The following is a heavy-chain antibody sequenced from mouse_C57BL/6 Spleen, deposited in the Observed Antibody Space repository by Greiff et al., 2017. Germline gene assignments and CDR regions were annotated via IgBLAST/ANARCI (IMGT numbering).Heavy chain of an antibody. Sequence: VQLKQSGPELVKPGASVKIPCKASGYTFTDYNMDWVKQSHGKSLEWIGDINPNNGGTIYNQKFKGKATLTVDKSSSTAYMELRSLTSEDTAVYYCARAIYYGNYFDYWGQGTTLTVSS. CDR3: ARAIYYGNYFDY. D-gene: IGHD2-1*01. CDR1: GYTFTDYN. CDR2: INPNNGGT. J-gene: IGHJ2*01. V-gene: IGHV1-18*01.